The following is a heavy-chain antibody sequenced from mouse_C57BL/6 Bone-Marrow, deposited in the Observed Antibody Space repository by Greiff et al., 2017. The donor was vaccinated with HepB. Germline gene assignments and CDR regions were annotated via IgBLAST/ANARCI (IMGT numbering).Heavy chain of an antibody. CDR1: GFSLTSYG. CDR2: IWGDGST. J-gene: IGHJ1*03. Sequence: VQVVESGPGLVAPSQSLSITCTVSGFSLTSYGVSWVRQPPGKGLEWLGVIWGDGSTNYHSALISRLSISKDNSKSQVFLKLNSLQTDDTATYYCAKRNLYYYGSSYGYWYFDVWGTGTTVTVSS. CDR3: AKRNLYYYGSSYGYWYFDV. D-gene: IGHD1-1*01. V-gene: IGHV2-3*01.